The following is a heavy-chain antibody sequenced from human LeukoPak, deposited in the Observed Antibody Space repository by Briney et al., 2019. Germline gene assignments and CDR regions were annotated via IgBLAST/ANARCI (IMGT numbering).Heavy chain of an antibody. D-gene: IGHD6-19*01. CDR2: IYYSGST. CDR1: GGSNSSGDYY. CDR3: ARVGIAVGAFDI. Sequence: SETLSLTCTVSGGSNSSGDYYWSWIRQPPGKGLEWIGYIYYSGSTYYNPSLKSRVTISVDTSKNQFSLKLSSVTAADTAVYYCARVGIAVGAFDIWGQGTMVTVS. J-gene: IGHJ3*02. V-gene: IGHV4-30-4*01.